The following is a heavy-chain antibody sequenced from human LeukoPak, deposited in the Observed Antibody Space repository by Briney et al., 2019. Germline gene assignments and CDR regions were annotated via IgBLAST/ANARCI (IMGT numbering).Heavy chain of an antibody. Sequence: SETLPLTCTVSGDSLRSYYWSWIRQPAGKGLEWIGRIYTSGSTNYNPSLKSRVTMSVDTSKNQFSLKLSSVTAADTAVYYCARHAKTMIVVVIDYWGQGTLVTVSS. CDR1: GDSLRSYY. D-gene: IGHD3-22*01. CDR2: IYTSGST. CDR3: ARHAKTMIVVVIDY. V-gene: IGHV4-4*07. J-gene: IGHJ4*02.